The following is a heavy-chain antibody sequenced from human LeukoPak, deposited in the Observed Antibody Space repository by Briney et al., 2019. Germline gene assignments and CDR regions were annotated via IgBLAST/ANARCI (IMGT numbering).Heavy chain of an antibody. J-gene: IGHJ3*02. D-gene: IGHD3-10*01. V-gene: IGHV3-15*01. Sequence: PGGSLRLSCAASGFTFSSYAMSWVRQAPGKWLEWVGRIKSKTDGGTTDYAAPVKGRFTISRDDSKNTLYLQMNSLKTEDTAVYYCNYYGSGSYYNGAFDIWGQGTMVTVSS. CDR1: GFTFSSYA. CDR3: NYYGSGSYYNGAFDI. CDR2: IKSKTDGGTT.